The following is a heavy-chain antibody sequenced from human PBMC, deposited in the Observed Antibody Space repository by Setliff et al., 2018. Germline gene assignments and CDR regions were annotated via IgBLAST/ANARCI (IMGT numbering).Heavy chain of an antibody. J-gene: IGHJ6*03. V-gene: IGHV3-7*01. D-gene: IGHD2-2*01. CDR1: GFTFINYW. Sequence: ETLSLSCAASGFTFINYWMSWVRQAPGTGLEWLANIKQDGSEKFYVDSVKGRFTISRDNAKNSLYLQMNSLRADDTAVYFCARLVDYYYYYMDVWGKGATVTVSS. CDR2: IKQDGSEK. CDR3: ARLVDYYYYYMDV.